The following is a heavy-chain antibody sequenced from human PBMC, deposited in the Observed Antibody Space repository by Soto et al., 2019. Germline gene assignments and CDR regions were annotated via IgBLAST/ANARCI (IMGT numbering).Heavy chain of an antibody. CDR3: ARGYYYDSSGYYRYYFDY. J-gene: IGHJ4*02. D-gene: IGHD3-22*01. CDR2: IIPIFGTA. V-gene: IGHV1-69*13. CDR1: GGTFSSYA. Sequence: ASVKVSCKASGGTFSSYAISWVRQAPGQGLEWMGGIIPIFGTANYAQKFQGRVTITADESTSTAYMELSSLRSEDTAVYYCARGYYYDSSGYYRYYFDYWGQGTLVTVPS.